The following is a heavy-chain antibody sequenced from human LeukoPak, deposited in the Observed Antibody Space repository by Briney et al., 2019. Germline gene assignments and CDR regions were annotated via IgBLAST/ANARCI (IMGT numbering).Heavy chain of an antibody. CDR1: GGSISSGSYY. Sequence: SETLSLTCTVSGGSISSGSYYWSWIRQPAGKGLEWIGRIYTSGSTNYNPSLKSRVTISVDTSKNQFSLKLSSVTAADTAVYYCAATSYITMVRGVIGSDYWGQGTLVTVSS. D-gene: IGHD3-10*01. V-gene: IGHV4-61*02. J-gene: IGHJ4*02. CDR3: AATSYITMVRGVIGSDY. CDR2: IYTSGST.